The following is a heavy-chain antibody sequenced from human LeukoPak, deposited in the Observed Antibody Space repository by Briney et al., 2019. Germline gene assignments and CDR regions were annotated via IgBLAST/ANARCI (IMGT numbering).Heavy chain of an antibody. CDR1: GFTVSINY. CDR2: IYSGGTT. J-gene: IGHJ4*02. V-gene: IGHV3-53*04. D-gene: IGHD6-6*01. Sequence: GGSLRLSCAASGFTVSINYMSWVRQAPGKGLEWVSVIYSGGTTYYADSVKGRFTITRHNSKNTLYLQMNSVRAEDTAVYYCAISSSAYYFDYWGQGTLVIVSS. CDR3: AISSSAYYFDY.